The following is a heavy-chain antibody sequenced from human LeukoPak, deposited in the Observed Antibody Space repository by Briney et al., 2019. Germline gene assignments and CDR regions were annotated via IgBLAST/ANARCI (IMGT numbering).Heavy chain of an antibody. J-gene: IGHJ6*02. CDR3: ARAASSSSIGYYYGMDV. V-gene: IGHV4-34*01. Sequence: SETLSLTCAVYGGSFSGYYWSWIRQPPGKGLEWIGEINHSGSTNYNPSLKSRVTISVDTSKNQFSLKLSSVTAADTAVYYCARAASSSSIGYYYGMDVWGQGTTVTVSS. CDR2: INHSGST. D-gene: IGHD6-6*01. CDR1: GGSFSGYY.